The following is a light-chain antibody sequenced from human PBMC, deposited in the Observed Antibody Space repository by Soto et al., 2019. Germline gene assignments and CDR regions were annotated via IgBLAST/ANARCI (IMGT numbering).Light chain of an antibody. Sequence: DIQVTQSPSSLSASVGDSVTLSCQTSQRVDSYIHWYQHQSGKPPKLLIYAASTLQDGVPSRFSGGGSGTAFSLIITGLQPGDSATYYCQKTYTSVATFGQGTKVDIK. CDR1: QRVDSY. CDR2: AAS. V-gene: IGKV1-39*01. J-gene: IGKJ1*01. CDR3: QKTYTSVAT.